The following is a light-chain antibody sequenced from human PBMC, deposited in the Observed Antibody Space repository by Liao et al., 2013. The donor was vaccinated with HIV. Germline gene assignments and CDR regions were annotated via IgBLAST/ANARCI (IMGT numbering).Light chain of an antibody. J-gene: IGLJ1*01. Sequence: SSVLTQPPSVSVAPGQTARITCGGNNIARNTVHWYQQMPGQSPVLVIYQDNQRPSGIPERFSGSNSGNTATLTISGTQAMDEADYFCQAWDSSTYVFGTGTKVTVL. V-gene: IGLV3-21*01. CDR1: NIARNT. CDR2: QDN. CDR3: QAWDSSTYV.